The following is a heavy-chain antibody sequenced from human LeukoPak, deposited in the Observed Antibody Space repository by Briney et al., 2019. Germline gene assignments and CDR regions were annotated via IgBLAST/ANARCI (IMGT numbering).Heavy chain of an antibody. CDR2: ISGSGGST. CDR3: AKAYSSSWYVRLFDY. D-gene: IGHD6-13*01. Sequence: TGGSLRLSCAASGFTFSSYAMSWVRQAPGRGLEWVSAISGSGGSTYYADSVKGRFTISRDNSKNTLYLQMNSLRAEDTAVYYCAKAYSSSWYVRLFDYWGQGTLVTVSS. J-gene: IGHJ4*02. V-gene: IGHV3-23*01. CDR1: GFTFSSYA.